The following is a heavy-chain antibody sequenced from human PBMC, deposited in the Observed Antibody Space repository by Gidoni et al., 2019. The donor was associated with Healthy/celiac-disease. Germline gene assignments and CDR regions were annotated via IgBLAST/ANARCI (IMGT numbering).Heavy chain of an antibody. J-gene: IGHJ6*02. CDR3: ARDRSVTIFGAVIGYGMDV. Sequence: SGFTFSSSCMSWVRQAPGKGLEWVANIKQDGSEKYYVDSVKGRFTISRDNAKNSLYLQMNSLRAEDTAVYYCARDRSVTIFGAVIGYGMDVWGQGTTVTVSS. D-gene: IGHD3-3*01. CDR1: GFTFSSSC. CDR2: IKQDGSEK. V-gene: IGHV3-7*01.